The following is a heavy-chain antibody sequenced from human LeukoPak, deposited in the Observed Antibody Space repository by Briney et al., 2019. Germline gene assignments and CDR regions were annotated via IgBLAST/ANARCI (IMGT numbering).Heavy chain of an antibody. J-gene: IGHJ4*02. D-gene: IGHD3-22*01. V-gene: IGHV1-58*01. Sequence: SVKVSCKASGFTFTSSAVQWVRQAREQRLEWIGWIVVGSGNTNYAQKFQERVTITRDMSTSTAYMELSSLRSEDTAVYYCAAAYYYDSSGYSDVDYWGQGTLVTVSS. CDR3: AAAYYYDSSGYSDVDY. CDR1: GFTFTSSA. CDR2: IVVGSGNT.